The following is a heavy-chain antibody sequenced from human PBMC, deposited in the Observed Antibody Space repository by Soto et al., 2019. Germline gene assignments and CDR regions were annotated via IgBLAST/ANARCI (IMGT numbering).Heavy chain of an antibody. CDR1: GFTFSSYA. J-gene: IGHJ5*02. Sequence: EVQLLESGGGLVQPGGSLRLSCAASGFTFSSYAMSWVRQTPGKGLEWVSGISGGGGNTYYADSVTGRFTISGDNSRNTLYMQMNSLRAADTAIYFCAKDRGAGGRFSGIAVAGIPSWGQGTLVTVSS. D-gene: IGHD6-19*01. V-gene: IGHV3-23*01. CDR3: AKDRGAGGRFSGIAVAGIPS. CDR2: ISGGGGNT.